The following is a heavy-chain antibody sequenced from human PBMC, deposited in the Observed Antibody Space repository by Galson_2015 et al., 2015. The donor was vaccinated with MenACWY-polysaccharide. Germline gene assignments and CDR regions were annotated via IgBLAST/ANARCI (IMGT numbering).Heavy chain of an antibody. Sequence: SETLSLTCAVHGGSFNVFYWSWIRQTPGQGLEWLGEINHSVDTNYNPSLKSRVSLVVDTSQNQFSLRVTTVTAADTAVYYCARGGRQEYYDSETNYSYYYYSGMDVWGRGTTVTVSS. D-gene: IGHD3-10*01. CDR2: INHSVDT. CDR1: GGSFNVFY. J-gene: IGHJ6*02. CDR3: ARGGRQEYYDSETNYSYYYYSGMDV. V-gene: IGHV4-34*01.